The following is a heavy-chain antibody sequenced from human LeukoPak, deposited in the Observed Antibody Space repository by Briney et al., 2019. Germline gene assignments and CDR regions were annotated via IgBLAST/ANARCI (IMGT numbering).Heavy chain of an antibody. CDR3: ARGGYGDYNDY. CDR2: IYYSGST. V-gene: IGHV4-59*12. Sequence: SETLSLTCTVSGGSISSYYWSWIRQPPGKGLEWIGYIYYSGSTNYNPSLKGRVTISVDTSKNQFSLKLSSVTAADTAVYYCARGGYGDYNDYWGQGTLVTVSS. D-gene: IGHD4-17*01. CDR1: GGSISSYY. J-gene: IGHJ4*02.